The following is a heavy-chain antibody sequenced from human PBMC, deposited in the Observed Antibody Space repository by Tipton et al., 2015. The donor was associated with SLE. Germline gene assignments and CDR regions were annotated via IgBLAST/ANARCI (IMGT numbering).Heavy chain of an antibody. J-gene: IGHJ3*02. CDR2: IYYSGST. D-gene: IGHD1-1*01. CDR3: ARFAELEHAFDI. V-gene: IGHV4-59*01. CDR1: GGSISSYY. Sequence: TLSLTCTGSGGSISSYYWSWIRQPPGKGLEWIGYIYYSGSTNYNPSLKSRVTISVDTSKNQFSLKLSSVTAADTAVYYCARFAELEHAFDIWGQGTMVTVSS.